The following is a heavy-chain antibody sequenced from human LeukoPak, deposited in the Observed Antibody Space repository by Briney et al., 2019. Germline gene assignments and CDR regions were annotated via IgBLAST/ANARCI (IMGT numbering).Heavy chain of an antibody. V-gene: IGHV3-21*01. CDR2: ISSSSYI. CDR3: ARDQPRLSFYYYGMDV. J-gene: IGHJ6*02. CDR1: GFTFSSYS. D-gene: IGHD4/OR15-4a*01. Sequence: GGSLRLSCAASGFTFSSYSMNWIRQAPGKGLEWVSSISSSSYIYYADSVKGRFTISRDNAKNSLYLQMNSLRAEDTAVYYCARDQPRLSFYYYGMDVWGQGTTVTVSS.